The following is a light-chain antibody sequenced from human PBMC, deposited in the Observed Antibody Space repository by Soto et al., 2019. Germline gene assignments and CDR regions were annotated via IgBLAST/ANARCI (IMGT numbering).Light chain of an antibody. Sequence: ETVLTQSPATLSSSPGESATLSCRASQSVSTYLAWYQQKPGQAPRLLIYDASDRATGIPARFSGSGSGTDFTLTISSLEPEDFAVYYCQQRSNWPPTFGQGTRLEIK. CDR1: QSVSTY. CDR3: QQRSNWPPT. J-gene: IGKJ5*01. CDR2: DAS. V-gene: IGKV3-11*01.